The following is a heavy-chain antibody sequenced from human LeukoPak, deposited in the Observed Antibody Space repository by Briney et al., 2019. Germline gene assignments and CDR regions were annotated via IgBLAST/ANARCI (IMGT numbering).Heavy chain of an antibody. CDR1: GFTFSNYW. Sequence: GGSLRLSCAASGFTFSNYWMTWVRQAPGKGLEWVSAISGSGGSTYYADSVKGRFTISRDNSKNTLYLQMNSLRAEDTAVYYCAKDGHIRAFDIWGQGTMVTVSS. CDR3: AKDGHIRAFDI. CDR2: ISGSGGST. J-gene: IGHJ3*02. V-gene: IGHV3-23*01. D-gene: IGHD2-21*01.